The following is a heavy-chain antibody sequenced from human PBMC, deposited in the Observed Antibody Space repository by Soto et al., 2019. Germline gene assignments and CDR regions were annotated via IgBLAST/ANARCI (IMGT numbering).Heavy chain of an antibody. CDR2: IYHSGST. CDR3: ATSPPPYYYDSSGYYPLTFYY. Sequence: PSETLSLTCAVSGGSISSGGYSWSWIRQPPXKGLEWIGYIYHSGSTYYNPSLKSRVTISVDRSKNQFSLKLSSVTAADTAVYYCATSPPPYYYDSSGYYPLTFYYWGQGTLVTVSS. CDR1: GGSISSGGYS. D-gene: IGHD3-22*01. V-gene: IGHV4-30-2*01. J-gene: IGHJ4*02.